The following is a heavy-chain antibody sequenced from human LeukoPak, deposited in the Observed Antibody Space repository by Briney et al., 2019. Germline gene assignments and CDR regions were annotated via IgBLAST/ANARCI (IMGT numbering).Heavy chain of an antibody. CDR2: IWYDGSNK. CDR1: GFTFSSYG. D-gene: IGHD3-10*01. CDR3: ARDSHFYYYGLGSSDYYYYYGMDV. Sequence: GGSLRLSCAASGFTFSSYGMHWVRQAPGKGLEWVAVIWYDGSNKYYADSVKGRFTISRDNSKNTLYLQMNSLRAEDTAVYYCARDSHFYYYGLGSSDYYYYYGMDVWGQGTTVTVSS. V-gene: IGHV3-33*08. J-gene: IGHJ6*02.